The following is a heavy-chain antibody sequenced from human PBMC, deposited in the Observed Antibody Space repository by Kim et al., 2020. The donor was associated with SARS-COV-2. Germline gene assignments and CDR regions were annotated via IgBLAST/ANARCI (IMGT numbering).Heavy chain of an antibody. V-gene: IGHV1-69*13. CDR2: IIPIFGTA. Sequence: SVKVSCKASGGTFSSYAISWVRQAPGQGLEWMGGIIPIFGTANYAQKFQGRVTITADESTSTAYMELSSLRSEDTAVYYCARDQGDYYGSGSLLYWGQGTLVTVSS. D-gene: IGHD3-10*01. J-gene: IGHJ4*02. CDR1: GGTFSSYA. CDR3: ARDQGDYYGSGSLLY.